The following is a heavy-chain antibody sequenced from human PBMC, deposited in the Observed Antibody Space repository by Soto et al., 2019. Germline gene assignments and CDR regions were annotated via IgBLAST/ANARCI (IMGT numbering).Heavy chain of an antibody. D-gene: IGHD6-13*01. V-gene: IGHV1-3*01. Sequence: QVQLVQSGAEVKKPGASVKVSCKASGYTFTSYAMHWVRQAPGQRLEWMGWINAGNGNTKYSKKFQGRVTITRDTSASTAYMELSSLRSEDTAVDNCARGARIAAAGLDAFDIWGQGTMVTVSS. CDR1: GYTFTSYA. CDR2: INAGNGNT. J-gene: IGHJ3*02. CDR3: ARGARIAAAGLDAFDI.